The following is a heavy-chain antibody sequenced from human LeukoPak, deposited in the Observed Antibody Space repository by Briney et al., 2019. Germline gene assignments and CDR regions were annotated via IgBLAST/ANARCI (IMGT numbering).Heavy chain of an antibody. CDR2: IYSTGST. V-gene: IGHV4-59*01. D-gene: IGHD4-17*01. CDR1: GGSISSYY. J-gene: IGHJ6*02. Sequence: SETLSLTCTVSGGSISSYYWSWIRQPPGKGLEWIGYIYSTGSTDYSPSLKSRVIISVDTSKNQFSLQLRSVTAADTAVYYCAREDPQTTVPEGMDVWGQGTTVTVSS. CDR3: AREDPQTTVPEGMDV.